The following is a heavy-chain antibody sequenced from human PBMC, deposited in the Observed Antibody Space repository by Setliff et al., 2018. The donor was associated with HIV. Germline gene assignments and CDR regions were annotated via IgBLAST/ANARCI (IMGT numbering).Heavy chain of an antibody. CDR2: IYPGDSDT. J-gene: IGHJ6*03. Sequence: PGESLKISCKGSGYSFTSYWIGWVRQMPGKGLEWMGIIYPGDSDTRYSPSFQGQVTISADKSISTAYLQWSSLKASDTAIYYCVRHRSAVAGTRIGYCYYMDVWGKGTTVTVSS. CDR1: GYSFTSYW. D-gene: IGHD6-19*01. CDR3: VRHRSAVAGTRIGYCYYMDV. V-gene: IGHV5-51*01.